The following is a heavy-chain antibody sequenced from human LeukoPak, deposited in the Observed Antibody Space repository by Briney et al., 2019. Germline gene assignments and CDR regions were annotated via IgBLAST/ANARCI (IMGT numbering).Heavy chain of an antibody. V-gene: IGHV3-7*01. D-gene: IGHD6-19*01. CDR1: GFPFSSHW. CDR3: ASGGGWVFNN. Sequence: GGSLRLSCAASGFPFSSHWLSWFRQSPGKGLEWVAHINQDGSEKYYVDSVKGRFTISRDNARNSQYLQMNSLRAEDSAVYYCASGGGWVFNNWGQGTLVTVSS. CDR2: INQDGSEK. J-gene: IGHJ4*02.